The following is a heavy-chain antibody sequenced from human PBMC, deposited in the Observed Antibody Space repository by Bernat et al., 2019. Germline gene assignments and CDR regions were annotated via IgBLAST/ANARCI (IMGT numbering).Heavy chain of an antibody. J-gene: IGHJ4*02. CDR1: GFTFSSYG. V-gene: IGHV3-30*18. CDR3: AKRRQANCGGDCYSGFDY. D-gene: IGHD2-21*02. CDR2: ISYDGSDQ. Sequence: QVQLVESGGGVVQPGRSLRLSCAASGFTFSSYGMHWVRQAPGKGLEWVVVISYDGSDQYYADSVEGRFAISRDNSKNTLHLQMNSLRVDDTAVYYCAKRRQANCGGDCYSGFDYWGQGTLVTVSS.